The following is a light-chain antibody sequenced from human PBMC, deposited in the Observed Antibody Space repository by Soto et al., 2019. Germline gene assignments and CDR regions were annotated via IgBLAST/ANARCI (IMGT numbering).Light chain of an antibody. CDR3: QCYDSSLTVL. CDR2: YNT. V-gene: IGLV1-40*01. CDR1: GSTFGAGSD. J-gene: IGLJ2*01. Sequence: QSVLTQPPSVSGAPGQRVTISCTGSGSTFGAGSDVHWYQQVPGTAPKLLISYNTNRPSGVPDRFSSSKSGTSASLAISGLQAEDEADYYCQCYDSSLTVLFGGGTKLTVL.